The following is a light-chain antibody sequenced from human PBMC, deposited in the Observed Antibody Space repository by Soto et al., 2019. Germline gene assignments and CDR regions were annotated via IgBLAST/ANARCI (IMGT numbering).Light chain of an antibody. CDR2: GAS. CDR3: QQYSSSPLT. Sequence: EIVVTQSPDTLSLSPGEGATLSCRASQSLGSNYLAWYQQKPGQPPRLLIYGASSRATGVPDRFSGSGSGTDFTLTISKLEPEDFAVYYCQQYSSSPLTFGGGTKVDIK. J-gene: IGKJ4*01. CDR1: QSLGSNY. V-gene: IGKV3-20*01.